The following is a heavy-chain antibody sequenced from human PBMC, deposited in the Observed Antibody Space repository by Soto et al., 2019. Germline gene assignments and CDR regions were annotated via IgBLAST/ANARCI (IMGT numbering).Heavy chain of an antibody. J-gene: IGHJ4*02. CDR2: IIPIFGTA. V-gene: IGHV1-69*01. CDR3: ARLVGHLYYFDY. Sequence: QVQLVQSGAEVKKPGSSVKVSCKASGGTFSSYAISWVRQAPGQGLEWMGGIIPIFGTANYAQNFQGRVTIPADESTTTAYMELSSLRSEDTAVYYCARLVGHLYYFDYWGQGTLVTVSS. CDR1: GGTFSSYA. D-gene: IGHD1-26*01.